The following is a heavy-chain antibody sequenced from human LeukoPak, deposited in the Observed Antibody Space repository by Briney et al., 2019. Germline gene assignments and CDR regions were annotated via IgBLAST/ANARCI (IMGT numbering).Heavy chain of an antibody. CDR2: ISAYNGNI. Sequence: ASVKVSCKASGYTFTSFGISWVRQAPGPGLEWMGWISAYNGNINYAQKLQDRVTMTTDPSTSTAYMELRSLRSDDTAVYYCARQEGHYYGMDVWGQGTTVTVSS. V-gene: IGHV1-18*01. CDR3: ARQEGHYYGMDV. CDR1: GYTFTSFG. J-gene: IGHJ6*02.